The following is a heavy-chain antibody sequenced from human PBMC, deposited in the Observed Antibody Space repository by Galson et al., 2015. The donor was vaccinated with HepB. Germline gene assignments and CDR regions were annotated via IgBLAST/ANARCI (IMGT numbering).Heavy chain of an antibody. CDR3: ARDLSRIAVAGIGY. CDR1: GYTFTGYY. CDR2: INPNSGGT. J-gene: IGHJ4*02. D-gene: IGHD6-19*01. Sequence: SVKVSCKASGYTFTGYYMHWVRQAPGQGLEWMGWINPNSGGTNYAQKFQGRVTMTRDTSISTAYMELSRLRSDDTAVYHCARDLSRIAVAGIGYWGQGTLVTVSS. V-gene: IGHV1-2*02.